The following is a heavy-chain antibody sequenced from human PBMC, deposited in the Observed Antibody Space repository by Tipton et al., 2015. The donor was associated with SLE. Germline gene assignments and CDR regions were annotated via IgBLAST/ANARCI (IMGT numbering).Heavy chain of an antibody. CDR1: GFTFSDYY. J-gene: IGHJ4*02. V-gene: IGHV3-11*04. CDR2: ISSSGSTI. CDR3: ARDENYDFWSGYSLGY. Sequence: SLRLSCAASGFTFSDYYVSWIRQAPGKGLEWVSYISSSGSTIYYADSVKGRFTISRDNAKNSLYLQMNSLRAEDTAVYYCARDENYDFWSGYSLGYWGQGTLVTVSS. D-gene: IGHD3-3*01.